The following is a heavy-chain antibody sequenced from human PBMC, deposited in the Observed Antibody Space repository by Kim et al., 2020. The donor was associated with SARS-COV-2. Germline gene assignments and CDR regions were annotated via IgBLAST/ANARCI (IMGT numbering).Heavy chain of an antibody. J-gene: IGHJ4*02. Sequence: TNYAQKLQGRVTMTTDTSTSTAYMELRSLRSDDTAVYYYVLSHGGTDFDYWGQGTLVTVSS. D-gene: IGHD2-15*01. CDR3: VLSHGGTDFDY. V-gene: IGHV1-18*01. CDR2: T.